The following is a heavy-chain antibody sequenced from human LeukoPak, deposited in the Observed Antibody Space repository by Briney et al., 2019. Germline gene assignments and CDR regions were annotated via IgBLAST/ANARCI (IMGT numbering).Heavy chain of an antibody. J-gene: IGHJ2*01. CDR3: ARSPIAVAGTWYFDL. CDR2: IYSGGST. D-gene: IGHD6-19*01. V-gene: IGHV3-53*04. CDR1: GVTVSSNY. Sequence: GGSLRLSCAASGVTVSSNYMSWVRQAPGKGLEWVSVIYSGGSTYYADSVKGRFTISKHNSKNTLYLEMNSLRAEDTAVYYCARSPIAVAGTWYFDLWGRGALVTVSS.